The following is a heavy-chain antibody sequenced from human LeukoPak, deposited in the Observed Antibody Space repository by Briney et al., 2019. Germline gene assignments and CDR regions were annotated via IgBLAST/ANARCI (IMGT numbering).Heavy chain of an antibody. CDR2: IHISTNT. D-gene: IGHD6-19*01. J-gene: IGHJ5*01. Sequence: GGSLRLSCVASGLTVSSEHMSWVRQAPGKGLEWVSTIHISTNTYYADSVKGRFTISRDNSENTVYLQLNTLRAEDTAVYYCAKPISGGLAVTADWFDSWGQGTLVVVSS. CDR3: AKPISGGLAVTADWFDS. V-gene: IGHV3-66*04. CDR1: GLTVSSEH.